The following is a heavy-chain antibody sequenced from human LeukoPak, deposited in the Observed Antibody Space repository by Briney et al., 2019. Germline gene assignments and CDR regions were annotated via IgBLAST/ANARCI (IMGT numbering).Heavy chain of an antibody. J-gene: IGHJ4*02. CDR1: GGSINLYY. CDR3: ARALQETGGDQTLDF. Sequence: PAETLPLTCSVSGGSINLYYWSWIRPPAGQGLEGIGCIHASGSTFHNPSLKSRVTMSVDTTKIPFSLKLSPVTAADTAVYYCARALQETGGDQTLDFWGRGTLVTVSS. CDR2: IHASGST. V-gene: IGHV4-4*07. D-gene: IGHD1-1*01.